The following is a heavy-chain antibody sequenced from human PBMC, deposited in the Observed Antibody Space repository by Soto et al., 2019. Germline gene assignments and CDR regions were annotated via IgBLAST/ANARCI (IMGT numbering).Heavy chain of an antibody. CDR3: AKAPVNRRGAFDI. V-gene: IGHV3-23*01. J-gene: IGHJ3*02. CDR2: LSGSGGSP. D-gene: IGHD4-17*01. Sequence: EVQLLESGGGLVQPGESLRLSCAASGFTFSSYAMSWVRQAPGRGLEWVSALSGSGGSPYYADSVKGRFAISSDNSKNPRFIQMNSVGADDTAVYYCAKAPVNRRGAFDIWGQGSMVTVSS. CDR1: GFTFSSYA.